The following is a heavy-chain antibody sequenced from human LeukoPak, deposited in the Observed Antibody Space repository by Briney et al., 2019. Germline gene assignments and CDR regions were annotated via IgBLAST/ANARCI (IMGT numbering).Heavy chain of an antibody. CDR3: ARSYSDYDYFNNWFDP. CDR1: GLSLSTSGVG. Sequence: SGPTLVNPTQTLTLTCTFSGLSLSTSGVGVGWIRQPPGKALEWLALIYWNDDKRYSPSLKSRLTISKDTSKNQVVLTMTNMDPVDTATYYCARSYSDYDYFNNWFDPWGQGTLVTVSS. J-gene: IGHJ5*02. D-gene: IGHD5-12*01. V-gene: IGHV2-5*01. CDR2: IYWNDDK.